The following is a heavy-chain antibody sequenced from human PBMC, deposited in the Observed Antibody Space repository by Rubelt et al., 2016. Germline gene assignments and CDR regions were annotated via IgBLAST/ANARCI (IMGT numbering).Heavy chain of an antibody. J-gene: IGHJ4*02. Sequence: FSSYAMHWVRQAPGKGLEWVAVISYDGGTQYYADSVKGRLTISRDTAKNTLFLQMNSLREEDTAVYYCARERGSSSSFDYWGQGTLVTVSS. V-gene: IGHV3-30*04. D-gene: IGHD6-13*01. CDR2: ISYDGGTQ. CDR3: ARERGSSSSFDY. CDR1: FSSYA.